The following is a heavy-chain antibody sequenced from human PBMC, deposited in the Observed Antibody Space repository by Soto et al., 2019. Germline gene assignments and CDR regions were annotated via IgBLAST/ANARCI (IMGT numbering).Heavy chain of an antibody. D-gene: IGHD6-19*01. CDR2: ISPFNGNT. Sequence: ASVKVSCKSSGYPFTHYGITWIRQAPGQGLEWMGWISPFNGNTNYGQTLQGRVTLTTDTSTSTAYMELRSLRSDDTAVYYCARDRDYSSGWNNWFDPWGQGTLVTVSS. CDR1: GYPFTHYG. CDR3: ARDRDYSSGWNNWFDP. J-gene: IGHJ5*02. V-gene: IGHV1-18*01.